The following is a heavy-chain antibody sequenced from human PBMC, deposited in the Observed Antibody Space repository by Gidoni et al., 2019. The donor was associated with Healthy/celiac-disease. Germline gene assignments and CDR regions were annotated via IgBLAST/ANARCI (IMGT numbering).Heavy chain of an antibody. J-gene: IGHJ4*02. CDR3: ARLPSFPIAALKPY. V-gene: IGHV3-21*01. D-gene: IGHD6-6*01. CDR2: ISSSSSYI. Sequence: EVQLVESGGGLVKPGGSLRLSCAASGFTSGSYSMNWVRQAPGKGLGGVSSISSSSSYIYYADSVKGRFTISRDNAKNSLYLQMNSLRAEDTAVYYCARLPSFPIAALKPYWGQGTLVTVSS. CDR1: GFTSGSYS.